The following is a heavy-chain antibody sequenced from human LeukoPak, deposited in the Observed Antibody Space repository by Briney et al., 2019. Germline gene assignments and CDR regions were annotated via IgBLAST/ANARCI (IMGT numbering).Heavy chain of an antibody. CDR1: GYTFTRYY. CDR2: INPNSGGT. CDR3: ARDRAGYCSGGSCYP. Sequence: ASVKVSCKASGYTFTRYYMHWVRQAPGQGLEWMGRINPNSGGTNYAKEFQGRVTMTRDTSISTAYMELSRLRSDDTAVYYCARDRAGYCSGGSCYPWGQGTLVTVSS. J-gene: IGHJ5*02. V-gene: IGHV1-2*06. D-gene: IGHD2-15*01.